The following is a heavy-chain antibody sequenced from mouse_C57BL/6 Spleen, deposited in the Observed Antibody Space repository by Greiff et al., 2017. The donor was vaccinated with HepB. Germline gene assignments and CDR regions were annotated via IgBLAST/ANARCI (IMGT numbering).Heavy chain of an antibody. D-gene: IGHD1-1*01. CDR3: TRDGGAMDY. Sequence: EVQLQQSGAELVRPGASVKLSCTASGFNIKDDYMHWVKQRPEQGLEWIGWIDPENGDTEYASKFQGKATITADTSSNTAYLQLSSLTTEDTAVYYCTRDGGAMDYWGQGTSVTVSS. CDR2: IDPENGDT. J-gene: IGHJ4*01. V-gene: IGHV14-4*01. CDR1: GFNIKDDY.